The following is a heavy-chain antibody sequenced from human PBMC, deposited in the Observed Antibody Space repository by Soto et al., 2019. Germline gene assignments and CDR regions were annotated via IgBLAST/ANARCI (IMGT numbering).Heavy chain of an antibody. CDR2: IDYSGST. D-gene: IGHD4-17*01. J-gene: IGHJ3*02. Sequence: QVQLQESGPGLVKPSETLSLTCTVSGGSISSYYWSWLRQPPGKGLEWIGYIDYSGSTNYNPSLKSRVTISVATSKNQFSLKLSSVTAADTAVYYCARDQAYGVGAFDIWGPGTMVTVSS. CDR1: GGSISSYY. CDR3: ARDQAYGVGAFDI. V-gene: IGHV4-59*01.